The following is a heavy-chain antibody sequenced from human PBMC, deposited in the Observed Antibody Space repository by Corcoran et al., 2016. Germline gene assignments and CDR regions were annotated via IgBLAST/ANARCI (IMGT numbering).Heavy chain of an antibody. Sequence: QVTLRESGHAMVKPTRTLTLSCSVYGFSLSTSPMCVSWIGQAPGRALEWLAVIDWDYNRYYSTTLKTRLTISKDTSTNRVVLAMTNMDPVETATYYCARQRSYDSSNDFPFYFDYWVQGILVTVSS. CDR1: GFSLSTSPMC. CDR3: ARQRSYDSSNDFPFYFDY. CDR2: IDWDYNR. J-gene: IGHJ4*02. V-gene: IGHV2-70*01. D-gene: IGHD3-22*01.